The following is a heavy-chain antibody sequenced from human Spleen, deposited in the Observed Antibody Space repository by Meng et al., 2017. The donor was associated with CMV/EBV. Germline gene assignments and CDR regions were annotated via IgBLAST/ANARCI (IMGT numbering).Heavy chain of an antibody. CDR2: INSDGSST. J-gene: IGHJ4*02. CDR1: GFTFSSYW. V-gene: IGHV3-74*01. CDR3: ARDVVEGSVWLGY. Sequence: GGSLRLSCAASGFTFSSYWMHWVRQAPGKGLVWVSRINSDGSSTSYADSVKGRFTISRDNGKNTLYLQMNSLRAEDSAVYYCARDVVEGSVWLGYWGQGTLVTVSS. D-gene: IGHD2-15*01.